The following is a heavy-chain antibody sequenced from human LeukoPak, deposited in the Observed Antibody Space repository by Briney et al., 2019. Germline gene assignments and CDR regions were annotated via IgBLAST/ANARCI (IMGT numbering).Heavy chain of an antibody. CDR2: IYYSGST. CDR3: ARLNMLTTNYGMDV. V-gene: IGHV4-59*08. Sequence: ETLSLTCTVSGGSISSYYWSWIRQPPGKGLEWIGYIYYSGSTNYNPSLKSRVTISVDTSKNQFSLKLSSVTAADTAVYYCARLNMLTTNYGMDVWGQGTTVTVSS. J-gene: IGHJ6*02. CDR1: GGSISSYY. D-gene: IGHD3-9*01.